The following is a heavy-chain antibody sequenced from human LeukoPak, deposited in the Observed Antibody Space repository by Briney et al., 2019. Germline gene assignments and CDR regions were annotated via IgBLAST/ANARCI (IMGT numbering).Heavy chain of an antibody. J-gene: IGHJ4*02. CDR1: GGSFSGYY. V-gene: IGHV4-34*01. CDR2: INHSGST. D-gene: IGHD2-2*01. CDR3: ARGGGYCSSASCYWAG. Sequence: SETLSLTCAVYGGSFSGYYWSWIRQPPGKGLEWIGEINHSGSTNYNPSLKSRAAISVDASKNQFSLKLSSVTAADTAVYYCARGGGYCSSASCYWAGWGQGTLVIVSS.